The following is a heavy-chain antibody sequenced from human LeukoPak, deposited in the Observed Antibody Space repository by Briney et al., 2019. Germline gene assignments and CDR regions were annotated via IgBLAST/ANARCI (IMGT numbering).Heavy chain of an antibody. V-gene: IGHV1-69*13. D-gene: IGHD2-2*01. CDR2: IIPIFGTA. CDR3: ARNGVVVPAAIYYYMDV. Sequence: ASVKVSCKASGGTFSSYAISWVRQAPGQGLEWMGGIIPIFGTANYAQKFQGRVTITADESTSTAYMELSSLRSEDTAVYYCARNGVVVPAAIYYYMDVWGKGTTVTVSS. CDR1: GGTFSSYA. J-gene: IGHJ6*03.